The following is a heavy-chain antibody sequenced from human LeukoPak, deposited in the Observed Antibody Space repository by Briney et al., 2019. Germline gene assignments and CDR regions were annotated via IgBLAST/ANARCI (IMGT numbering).Heavy chain of an antibody. J-gene: IGHJ4*02. D-gene: IGHD1-26*01. CDR2: IKSKSDGGTV. CDR3: AKGPYELGS. V-gene: IGHV3-15*07. Sequence: SGGSLRLSCAASGFSFSNARMHWVRQAPGKGLEWVGRIKSKSDGGTVDYGPPVRDRFTISRDDSKSTLFLQMNSLKGEDTAVYYCAKGPYELGSRGQGTLVTVSS. CDR1: GFSFSNAR.